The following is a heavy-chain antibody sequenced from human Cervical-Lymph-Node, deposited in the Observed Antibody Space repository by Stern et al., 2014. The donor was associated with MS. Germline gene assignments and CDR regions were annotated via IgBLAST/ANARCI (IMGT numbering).Heavy chain of an antibody. CDR3: ARLKTTSSNAGDY. J-gene: IGHJ4*02. Sequence: EVQLVESGAEVKKPGESLKISCQASGYIFTTNWIGWVRQMPGKGLEWIGLIHPSDSDTKYRPSFPGHVTISAEGTPKTPSLPRGSLQASDTAMYYCARLKTTSSNAGDYWGQGTLVTVSS. CDR2: IHPSDSDT. D-gene: IGHD2/OR15-2a*01. CDR1: GYIFTTNW. V-gene: IGHV5-51*01.